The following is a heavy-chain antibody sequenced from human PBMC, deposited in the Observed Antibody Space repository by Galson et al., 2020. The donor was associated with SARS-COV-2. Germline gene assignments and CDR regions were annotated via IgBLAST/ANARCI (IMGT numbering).Heavy chain of an antibody. CDR3: ATSPAIFGVVTDHYYYYGMDV. CDR1: GYTLTELS. Sequence: ASVKVSCKVSGYTLTELSMHWVRQAPGKGLEWMGGFDPEDGETIYAQKFQGRVTMTEDTSTDTAYMELSSLRSEDTAVYYCATSPAIFGVVTDHYYYYGMDVWGQGTTVTVSS. CDR2: FDPEDGET. J-gene: IGHJ6*02. D-gene: IGHD3-3*01. V-gene: IGHV1-24*01.